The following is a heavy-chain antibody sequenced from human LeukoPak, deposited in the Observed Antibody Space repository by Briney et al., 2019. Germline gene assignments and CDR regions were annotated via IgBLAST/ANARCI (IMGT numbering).Heavy chain of an antibody. J-gene: IGHJ4*02. CDR3: ARDLVSYGYAY. D-gene: IGHD5-18*01. CDR1: GGTFIIYA. V-gene: IGHV1-69*13. CDR2: IIPIFGTA. Sequence: EASVKVSCKASGGTFIIYAISWVRQAPGQGVEGMGGIIPIFGTANYAQKFQGRVTITADDSTSTAYMELSSLRSEDTAVYYCARDLVSYGYAYWGQGTLVTVSS.